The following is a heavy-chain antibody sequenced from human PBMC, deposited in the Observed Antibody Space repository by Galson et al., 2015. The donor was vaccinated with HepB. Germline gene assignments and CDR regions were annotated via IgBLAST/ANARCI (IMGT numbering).Heavy chain of an antibody. CDR1: GFTFSSQS. CDR3: ARGGPWFGERTEYFQN. CDR2: ISSSSSTI. V-gene: IGHV3-48*04. D-gene: IGHD3-10*01. J-gene: IGHJ1*01. Sequence: SLRLSCAASGFTFSSQSMNWVRQAPGKGLEWISYISSSSSTIYYADSVKGRFIVSIDNARMSVFLQMNSLRGEDTAVYYCARGGPWFGERTEYFQNWGRGTLVTVSS.